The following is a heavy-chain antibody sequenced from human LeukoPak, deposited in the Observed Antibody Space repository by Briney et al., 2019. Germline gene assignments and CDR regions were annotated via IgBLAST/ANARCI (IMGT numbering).Heavy chain of an antibody. D-gene: IGHD2-2*02. CDR3: ARDCSSTTCYTRSFDP. J-gene: IGHJ5*02. Sequence: SETLSLTCTVSGYSLSSGYYWGWIRQPPGKGLEWIGSIYHSGSTYYNPSLKSRVTISGDTSKNQFSLNLSSVTATDTAVYYCARDCSSTTCYTRSFDPWGQGTLVTVSS. CDR1: GYSLSSGYY. CDR2: IYHSGST. V-gene: IGHV4-38-2*02.